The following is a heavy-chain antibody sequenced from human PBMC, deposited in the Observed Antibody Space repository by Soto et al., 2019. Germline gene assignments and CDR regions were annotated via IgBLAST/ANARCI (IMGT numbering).Heavy chain of an antibody. CDR2: IWYDGSNK. J-gene: IGHJ4*02. Sequence: GGSLRLSCAASGFTFSSYGMHWVRQAPGKGLEWVAVIWYDGSNKYYADSVKGRFTISRDNSKNTLYLQMNSLRAEDTAVYYCARNPGIAVAGFLYFDYWGQGTLVTVSS. CDR1: GFTFSSYG. D-gene: IGHD6-19*01. CDR3: ARNPGIAVAGFLYFDY. V-gene: IGHV3-33*01.